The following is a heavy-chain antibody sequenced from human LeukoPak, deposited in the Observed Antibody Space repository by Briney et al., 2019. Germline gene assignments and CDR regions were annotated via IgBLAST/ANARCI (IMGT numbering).Heavy chain of an antibody. Sequence: SETLSLTCAVSGGSFSGYYWSWIRQPPGKGLEWIGEINHSGSTNYNPSLKSRVTISVDTSKNQFSLKLNSVTAADTAVYYCAIGSGTQQLVPRWFDPWGQGTLVTVSS. CDR3: AIGSGTQQLVPRWFDP. CDR1: GGSFSGYY. CDR2: INHSGST. V-gene: IGHV4-34*01. D-gene: IGHD6-13*01. J-gene: IGHJ5*02.